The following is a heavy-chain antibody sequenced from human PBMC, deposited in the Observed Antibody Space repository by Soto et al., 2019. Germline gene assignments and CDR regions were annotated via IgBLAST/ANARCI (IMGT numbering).Heavy chain of an antibody. D-gene: IGHD6-13*01. CDR2: ISAYNGNT. Sequence: QVQLVQSGAEVKKPGASVKVSCKASGYTFTSYGISWVRQAPGQGLEWMGWISAYNGNTNYAQKLQGRVTMTTETSTSTAYMELRSLRSDDTAVYYCARDGRIAAAAYYYYGMDVWGQGTTVTVSS. V-gene: IGHV1-18*01. J-gene: IGHJ6*02. CDR3: ARDGRIAAAAYYYYGMDV. CDR1: GYTFTSYG.